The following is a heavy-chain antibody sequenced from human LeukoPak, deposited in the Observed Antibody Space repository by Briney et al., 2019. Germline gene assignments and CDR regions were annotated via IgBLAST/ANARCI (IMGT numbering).Heavy chain of an antibody. CDR2: ISSSSSYI. Sequence: GGSLRLSCAASGVTFSSYSMNWVRQAPGKGLEWVSSISSSSSYIYYADSVKGRFTISRDNAKNSLYLQMNSLRAEDTAVYYCARGFLGGSCFPWGQGTLVTVSS. J-gene: IGHJ5*02. CDR1: GVTFSSYS. D-gene: IGHD2-15*01. CDR3: ARGFLGGSCFP. V-gene: IGHV3-21*01.